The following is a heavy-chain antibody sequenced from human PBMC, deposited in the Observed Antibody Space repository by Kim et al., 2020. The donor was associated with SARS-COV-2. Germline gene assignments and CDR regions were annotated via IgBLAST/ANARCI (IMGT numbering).Heavy chain of an antibody. Sequence: GGSLRLSCAASGFTFSSYSMNWVRQAPGKGLEWVSYISSSSTIYYADSVKGRFTISRDNAKNSLYLQMNSLRDEDTAVYYCARERWDGGNSDWFDPWGQGTLVTVSS. V-gene: IGHV3-48*02. J-gene: IGHJ5*02. CDR1: GFTFSSYS. CDR3: ARERWDGGNSDWFDP. CDR2: ISSSSTI. D-gene: IGHD2-21*02.